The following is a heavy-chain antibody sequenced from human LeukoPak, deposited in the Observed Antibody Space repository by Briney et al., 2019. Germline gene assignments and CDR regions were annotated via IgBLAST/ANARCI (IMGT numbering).Heavy chain of an antibody. CDR3: AKSRSSTTSSSNY. D-gene: IGHD2-2*01. CDR1: GFTVSAYA. CDR2: ISGSEDRT. J-gene: IGHJ4*02. Sequence: GGSLRLSCEASGFTVSAYALSWVRQAPGKGLEWVSCISGSEDRTAYADSVRGRFTISRDNSKNTLYLQMNSLRAEDTGVYFCAKSRSSTTSSSNYWGQGILVTVSS. V-gene: IGHV3-23*01.